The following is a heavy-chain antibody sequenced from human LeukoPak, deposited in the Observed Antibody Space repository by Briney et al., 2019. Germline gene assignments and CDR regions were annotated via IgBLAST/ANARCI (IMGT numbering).Heavy chain of an antibody. CDR3: ARDHDSSGYYLPPYYYYGMDV. CDR2: ISSSGSTI. V-gene: IGHV3-48*03. CDR1: GFTFSNLA. Sequence: GGSLRLSCVASGFTFSNLAMNWVRQAPGKGLEWVSYISSSGSTIYYADSVKGRFTISRDNAKNSLYLQMNSLRAEDTAVYYCARDHDSSGYYLPPYYYYGMDVWGQGTTVTVSS. D-gene: IGHD3-22*01. J-gene: IGHJ6*02.